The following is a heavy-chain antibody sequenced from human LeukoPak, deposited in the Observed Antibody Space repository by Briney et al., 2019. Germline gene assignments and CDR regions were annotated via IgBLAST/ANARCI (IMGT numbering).Heavy chain of an antibody. J-gene: IGHJ3*02. CDR2: IYPGDSDT. CDR3: ARQADSSGYYDAFDI. V-gene: IGHV5-51*01. D-gene: IGHD3-22*01. CDR1: GYSFTSYW. Sequence: GESLKISCKGSGYSFTSYWIGWVRQMPGKGLEWMGIIYPGDSDTRYSPSLQGQVTISTDKSISTAYLQWSSLKASDTAMYYCARQADSSGYYDAFDIWGPGTMVTVSS.